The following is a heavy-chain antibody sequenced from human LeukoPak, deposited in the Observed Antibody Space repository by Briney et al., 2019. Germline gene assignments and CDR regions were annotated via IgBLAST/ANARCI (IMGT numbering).Heavy chain of an antibody. CDR1: GGSFSGYY. CDR2: IYHSGST. Sequence: KPSETLSLTCAVYGGSFSGYYWSWTRQPPGKGLEWIGEIYHSGSTNYNPSLKSRVTISVDTSKNQFSLKLSSVTAADTAVYYCARLSSYHTCYDIWGQGTMVTVSS. D-gene: IGHD2-15*01. V-gene: IGHV4-34*01. CDR3: ARLSSYHTCYDI. J-gene: IGHJ3*02.